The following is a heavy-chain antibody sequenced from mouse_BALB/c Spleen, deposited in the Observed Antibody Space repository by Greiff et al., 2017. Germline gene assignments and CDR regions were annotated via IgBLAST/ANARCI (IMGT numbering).Heavy chain of an antibody. CDR2: IYPGGGYT. D-gene: IGHD1-1*01. CDR1: GYTFTNYW. CDR3: ARTPNYYGSRRYAMDY. V-gene: IGHV1-63*02. J-gene: IGHJ4*01. Sequence: QVQLQQSGAELVRPGTSVKISCKASGYTFTNYWLGWVKQRPGHGLEWIGDIYPGGGYTNYNEKFKGKATLTADTSSSTAYMQLSSLTSEDSAVYFCARTPNYYGSRRYAMDYWGQGTSVTVSS.